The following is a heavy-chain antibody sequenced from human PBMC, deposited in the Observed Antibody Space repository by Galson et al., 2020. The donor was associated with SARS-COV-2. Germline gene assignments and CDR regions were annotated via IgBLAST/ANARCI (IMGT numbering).Heavy chain of an antibody. CDR2: IYHSGST. V-gene: IGHV4-38-2*01. J-gene: IGHJ6*02. CDR1: GNSISSGAF. D-gene: IGHD3-16*01. Sequence: SETLSLTCAVSGNSISSGAFWGWIRQPPGKGLEWVATIYHSGSTYYNPSLKSRVTISVDTSKNQFSLKLSSVTAADTAVYYCAGLTDSAILGCMDVWDQGTTVTVSS. CDR3: AGLTDSAILGCMDV.